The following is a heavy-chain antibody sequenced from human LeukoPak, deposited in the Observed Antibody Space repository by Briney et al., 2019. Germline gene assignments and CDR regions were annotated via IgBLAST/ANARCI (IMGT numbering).Heavy chain of an antibody. CDR3: ARGLRGYSYGKSWFDP. CDR1: GGSFSGYY. D-gene: IGHD5-18*01. J-gene: IGHJ5*02. CDR2: INHSGST. V-gene: IGHV4-34*01. Sequence: SETLSLTCAVYGGSFSGYYWSWIRQPPGKGLEWIGEINHSGSTNYNPSLKSRVTISVDTSKNQFSLKLSSVTAADTAVYYCARGLRGYSYGKSWFDPWGQGTLVTVSS.